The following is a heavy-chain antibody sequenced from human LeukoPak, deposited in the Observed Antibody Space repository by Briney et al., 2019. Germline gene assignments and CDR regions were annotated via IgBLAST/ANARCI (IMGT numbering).Heavy chain of an antibody. CDR1: DDSITIYY. V-gene: IGHV4-59*01. CDR2: IDHNGIT. D-gene: IGHD3-22*01. Sequence: SETLSLTCTVSDDSITIYYWSWIRQPPGKGLEWIGYIDHNGITNYNPYLNSRVTISRDTSKNHFSLELSSATAADTAVYFCARGPYSYDSSGAFDIWGQGTMVTVSS. CDR3: ARGPYSYDSSGAFDI. J-gene: IGHJ3*02.